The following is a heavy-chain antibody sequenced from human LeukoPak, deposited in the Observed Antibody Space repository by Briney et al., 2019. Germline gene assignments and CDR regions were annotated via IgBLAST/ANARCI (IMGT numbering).Heavy chain of an antibody. D-gene: IGHD2-2*02. Sequence: PSETLSLTCAVSGGSISSSNWWSWVRQPPGKGLEWIGEIYHSGSTNYNPSLKSRVTISVDTSKNQFSLKLSSVTAADTAVYYCARKYCSSTSCYSFDPWGQGTLVTVSS. CDR3: ARKYCSSTSCYSFDP. CDR2: IYHSGST. V-gene: IGHV4-4*02. J-gene: IGHJ5*02. CDR1: GGSISSSNW.